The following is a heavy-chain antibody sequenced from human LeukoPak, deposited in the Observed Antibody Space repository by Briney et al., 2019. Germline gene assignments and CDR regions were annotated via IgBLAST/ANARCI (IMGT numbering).Heavy chain of an antibody. CDR3: ASAHCSSTSCYEYNSYYYYYGMDV. J-gene: IGHJ6*02. CDR2: IYYSGST. Sequence: SETLSLTCTVSGGSISSSSYSWGWIRQPPGKGLEWIGSIYYSGSTYYNPSLKSRVTTSVDTSKNQFSLKLSSVTAADTAVYYCASAHCSSTSCYEYNSYYYYYGMDVWGQGTTVTVSS. V-gene: IGHV4-39*01. CDR1: GGSISSSSYS. D-gene: IGHD2-2*01.